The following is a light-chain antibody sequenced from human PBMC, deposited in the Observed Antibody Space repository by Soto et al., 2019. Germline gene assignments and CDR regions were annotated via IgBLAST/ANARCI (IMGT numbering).Light chain of an antibody. CDR3: HQYNNWPPT. CDR1: QRVSGH. V-gene: IGKV3-15*01. CDR2: AAS. Sequence: ETVMPQRRVTMYVSPGDAATLSCRASQRVSGHLAWYQQKPGQAPRLLIYAASTRATGIPVRFSGSGSETEFTLTIRSLQSEDSALYYCHQYNNWPPTFGQGTRWIS. J-gene: IGKJ1*01.